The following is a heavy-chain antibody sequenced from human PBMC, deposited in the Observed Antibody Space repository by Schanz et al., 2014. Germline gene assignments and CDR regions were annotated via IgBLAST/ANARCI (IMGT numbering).Heavy chain of an antibody. CDR2: SRNKGHSYTS. CDR1: GFTFSDHF. D-gene: IGHD3-9*01. CDR3: TSRSFYDKSAAFDY. Sequence: EVKLVESGGGLVQPGGSLRLSCAASGFTFSDHFMDWVRQAPGKGLEWVGHSRNKGHSYTSEYAASVKGRFTISRDESDSSLYLQMDSPKTEDTAVYYCTSRSFYDKSAAFDYWGQGSLVTVSS. J-gene: IGHJ4*02. V-gene: IGHV3-72*01.